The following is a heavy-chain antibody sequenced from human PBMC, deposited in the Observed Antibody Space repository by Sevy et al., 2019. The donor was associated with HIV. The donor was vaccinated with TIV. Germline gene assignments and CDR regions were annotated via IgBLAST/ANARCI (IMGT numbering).Heavy chain of an antibody. V-gene: IGHV3-48*03. Sequence: GGSLRLSCAVSGFIFSSYEMNWVRQAPGKGLEWISYISNSGSALYYSDSVKGRFTISRDNAKNSLYLQMNSLRAEDTAVYYCARDLPPSATTVAHFDNWGQGTLVTVSS. CDR2: ISNSGSAL. D-gene: IGHD4-4*01. CDR3: ARDLPPSATTVAHFDN. J-gene: IGHJ4*02. CDR1: GFIFSSYE.